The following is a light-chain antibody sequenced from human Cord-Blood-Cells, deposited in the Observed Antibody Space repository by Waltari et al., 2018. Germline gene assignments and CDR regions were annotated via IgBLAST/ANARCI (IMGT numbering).Light chain of an antibody. V-gene: IGLV2-14*01. CDR1: SSDGGDYNY. J-gene: IGLJ1*01. Sequence: QPALTQPASVSGSPGQSITISCTGTSSDGGDYNYFPWSQQHPGKAPKLMIYDVSSRPSGVSNRFSGSKSGSTASLTIYGLQAEDEADYYCSSYTSSSTPVYVFGTGTKVTVL. CDR2: DVS. CDR3: SSYTSSSTPVYV.